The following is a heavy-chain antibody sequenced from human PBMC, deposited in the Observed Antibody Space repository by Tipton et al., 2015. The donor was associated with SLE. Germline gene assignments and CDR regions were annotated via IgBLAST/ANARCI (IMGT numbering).Heavy chain of an antibody. J-gene: IGHJ4*02. CDR3: ARDSAGSGDLDY. Sequence: QLVQSGAEVKKPGSSVKVSCKASGGTFSSYTINWVRQAPGQGLEWMGRVIPFLGIGNYAQKFQGRVTITGDKFTSTAYMELSSLRSEDTAVYYCARDSAGSGDLDYWGQGTLVTVSS. CDR1: GGTFSSYT. CDR2: VIPFLGIG. D-gene: IGHD4-17*01. V-gene: IGHV1-69*09.